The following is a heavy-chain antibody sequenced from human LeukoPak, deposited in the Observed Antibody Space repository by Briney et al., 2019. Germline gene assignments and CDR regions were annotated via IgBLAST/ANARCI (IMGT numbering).Heavy chain of an antibody. Sequence: GGSLRLSCTVYGFTFNSFWTSWVRQAPGKGLEWVANINQDGSEAYYVDSVKGRFTISRDNAKSALYLQMNSLRAEDTAVYYCARAGYTYVTLYYWGQGTLVTVSS. V-gene: IGHV3-7*01. CDR1: GFTFNSFW. D-gene: IGHD5-18*01. J-gene: IGHJ4*02. CDR3: ARAGYTYVTLYY. CDR2: INQDGSEA.